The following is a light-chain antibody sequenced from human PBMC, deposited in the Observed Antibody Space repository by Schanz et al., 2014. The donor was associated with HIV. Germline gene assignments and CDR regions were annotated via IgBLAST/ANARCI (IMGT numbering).Light chain of an antibody. CDR1: QSVSSSY. CDR2: GAS. Sequence: EIVLTQSPGTLSLSPGERATLSCRASQSVSSSYLAWYQQKPGQAPRLLIYGASSRATGIPDRFSGSGSGTDFTLTISRLEPEDFAVYYCQQYAALPQTFGQGTKLEI. V-gene: IGKV3-20*01. CDR3: QQYAALPQT. J-gene: IGKJ2*01.